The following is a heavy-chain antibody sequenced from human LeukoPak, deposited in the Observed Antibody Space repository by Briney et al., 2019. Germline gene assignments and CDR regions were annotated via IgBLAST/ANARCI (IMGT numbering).Heavy chain of an antibody. J-gene: IGHJ4*02. V-gene: IGHV4-30-2*01. CDR2: IYHSGST. CDR3: ASAAQPYYFDY. D-gene: IGHD2-2*01. CDR1: GGSISSGGYS. Sequence: PSETLSLTCAVSGGSISSGGYSWSWIRQPPGKGLEWIGYIYHSGSTYYNPSLKSRVTISVDRSKNQFSLKLSPVTAADTAVYYCASAAQPYYFDYWGQGTLVTVSS.